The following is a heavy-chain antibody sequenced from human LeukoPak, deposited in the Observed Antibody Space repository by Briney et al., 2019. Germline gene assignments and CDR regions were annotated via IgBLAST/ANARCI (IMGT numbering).Heavy chain of an antibody. Sequence: SETLSLTCTVSGGSISSYYWSWIRQPAGKGLEWIGRICTSGSTNYNPSLKSRVTMSVDTSKNQFSLKLSSVTAADTAVYYCARGGCSGGSCYSSIEYYYYYMDVWGKGTTVTVSS. CDR1: GGSISSYY. D-gene: IGHD2-15*01. J-gene: IGHJ6*03. V-gene: IGHV4-4*07. CDR3: ARGGCSGGSCYSSIEYYYYYMDV. CDR2: ICTSGST.